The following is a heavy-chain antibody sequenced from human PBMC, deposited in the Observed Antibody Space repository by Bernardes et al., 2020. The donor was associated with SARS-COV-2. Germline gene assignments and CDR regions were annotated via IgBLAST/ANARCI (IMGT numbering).Heavy chain of an antibody. Sequence: SGPTLVKPTQTLTLTCTFSGFSLTSHGVGVGWIRQPPGKGLEWLGTIYWDDDKQYSPSLRSRLTITKDTSKNEVVLRMTNMDPVDTGTYYCAHRGKMTSWGPKAFDPWGQGTVVIVSS. J-gene: IGHJ5*02. CDR1: GFSLTSHGVG. D-gene: IGHD3-16*01. CDR2: IYWDDDK. CDR3: AHRGKMTSWGPKAFDP. V-gene: IGHV2-5*02.